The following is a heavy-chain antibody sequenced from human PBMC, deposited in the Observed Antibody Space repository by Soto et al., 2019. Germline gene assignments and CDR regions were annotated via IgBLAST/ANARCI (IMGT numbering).Heavy chain of an antibody. CDR3: ARDFTGSYLGLDY. D-gene: IGHD1-26*01. CDR2: TYHSGST. J-gene: IGHJ4*02. V-gene: IGHV4-30-2*01. CDR1: GGSISSGGYS. Sequence: SETLSLTCAVSGGSISSGGYSWSWIRQPPGKGLEWIGYTYHSGSTYYNPSLKSRVTISVDTSKNQFSLKLSSVTAADTAVYYCARDFTGSYLGLDYWGQGTLVTVSS.